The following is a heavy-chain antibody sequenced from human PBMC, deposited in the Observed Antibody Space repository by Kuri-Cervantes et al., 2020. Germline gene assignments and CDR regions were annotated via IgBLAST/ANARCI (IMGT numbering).Heavy chain of an antibody. D-gene: IGHD3-9*01. CDR1: GFTFSDYY. V-gene: IGHV3-11*01. CDR3: ARGLYDILTGYYKGFGY. CDR2: ISSSGSTI. J-gene: IGHJ4*02. Sequence: GESLKISCAASGFTFSDYYMSWIRQAPGKGLEWVSYISSSGSTIYYADSVKGRFTISRDNAKNSLYLQMNSLRAEDTAVYYCARGLYDILTGYYKGFGYWGQGTLVTVSS.